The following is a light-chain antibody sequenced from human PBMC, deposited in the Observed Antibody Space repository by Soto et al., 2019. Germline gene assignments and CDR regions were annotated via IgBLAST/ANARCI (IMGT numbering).Light chain of an antibody. CDR1: SRDVGSYNL. CDR3: CSYAGSSTWV. V-gene: IGLV2-23*01. CDR2: EGS. J-gene: IGLJ3*02. Sequence: QSALTQPASVSGSPGQSITISCTGTSRDVGSYNLVSWYQQHPGKAPKLMIYEGSKRPSGVSNPFSGSKSGNTDSLTISGLQAEDEADYYCCSYAGSSTWVFGGGTKLTVL.